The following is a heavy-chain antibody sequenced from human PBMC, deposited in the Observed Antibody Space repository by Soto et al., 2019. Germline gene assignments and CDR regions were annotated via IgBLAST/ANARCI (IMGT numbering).Heavy chain of an antibody. J-gene: IGHJ4*02. Sequence: PSETLSLTCTVSGGSISSYYWSWIRQPPGKGLEWIGYIYYSGSTNYNPSLKSRITISVDTSKNQFSLKLSSVTAADTAVYYCAKNWNWGSLVHWGQGTLVTVSS. CDR1: GGSISSYY. V-gene: IGHV4-59*08. D-gene: IGHD7-27*01. CDR3: AKNWNWGSLVH. CDR2: IYYSGST.